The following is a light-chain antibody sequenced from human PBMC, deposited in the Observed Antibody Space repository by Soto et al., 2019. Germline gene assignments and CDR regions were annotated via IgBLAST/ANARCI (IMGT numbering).Light chain of an antibody. J-gene: IGKJ1*01. CDR3: QQYGSSPWT. Sequence: EIEFTQSPCALSLSPGERATLSCRASQTVRNNYLAWYQQKPGQAPRLLIYDASSRATGIPDRFSGSGSGTDFTLTISRLEPEDFAVYYCQQYGSSPWTFGQGTKVDIK. CDR1: QTVRNNY. V-gene: IGKV3-20*01. CDR2: DAS.